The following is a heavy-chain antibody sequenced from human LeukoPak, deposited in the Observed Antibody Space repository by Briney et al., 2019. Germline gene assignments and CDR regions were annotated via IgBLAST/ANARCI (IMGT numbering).Heavy chain of an antibody. CDR1: GYTFTSYD. Sequence: ASVNVSCKASGYTFTSYDINWVGQATGEGLERIGWMNPNSGTTGYGQKFQGRVTMTRNTSIRTAYMELSSLRSEDTAVYYCARGPWQLVEDYYYYMDVWGKGTTVTVSS. D-gene: IGHD6-6*01. CDR3: ARGPWQLVEDYYYYMDV. J-gene: IGHJ6*03. V-gene: IGHV1-8*01. CDR2: MNPNSGTT.